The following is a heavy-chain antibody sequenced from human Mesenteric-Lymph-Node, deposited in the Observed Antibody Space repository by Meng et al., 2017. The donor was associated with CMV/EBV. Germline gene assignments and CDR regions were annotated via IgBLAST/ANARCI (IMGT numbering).Heavy chain of an antibody. CDR2: VSHNGIT. V-gene: IGHV4-34*01. CDR1: GASLPFSGYC. CDR3: ARGSWELRFDP. J-gene: IGHJ5*02. D-gene: IGHD1-26*01. Sequence: CSVYGASLPFSGYCWGWVRQSPGKGLEWIGVVSHNGITIYNPSFKSPVTLSIDTFTSQFSLTFNSVPAADTAVYYCARGSWELRFDPWSQGTLVPSPQ.